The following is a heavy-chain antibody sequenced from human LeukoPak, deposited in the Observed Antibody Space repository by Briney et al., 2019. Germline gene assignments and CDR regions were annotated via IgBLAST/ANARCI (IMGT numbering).Heavy chain of an antibody. CDR3: ARSYTVYYDILTGYYTEWYFDC. D-gene: IGHD3-9*01. CDR1: GFTFSSYS. V-gene: IGHV3-21*01. Sequence: GGSLRLSCAASGFTFSSYSMNWVRQAPGKGLEWVSSISSSSSYIYYADSVKGRFTISRDNAKNSLYLQMNSLRAEDTAVYYCARSYTVYYDILTGYYTEWYFDCWGQGTLVTVSS. J-gene: IGHJ4*02. CDR2: ISSSSSYI.